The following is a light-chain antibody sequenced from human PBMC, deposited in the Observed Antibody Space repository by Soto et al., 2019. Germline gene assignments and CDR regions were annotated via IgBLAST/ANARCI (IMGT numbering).Light chain of an antibody. Sequence: QSALTQPASVSGSPGQSITISCTGTSSDVGGYNYVSWYQQHPGKAPILMIYDASNRPSGISNRFSGSKSGNTASLTISGLQAEDEADYYCSSKRGSTYVFGTGTKVTVL. CDR1: SSDVGGYNY. CDR3: SSKRGSTYV. V-gene: IGLV2-14*03. CDR2: DAS. J-gene: IGLJ1*01.